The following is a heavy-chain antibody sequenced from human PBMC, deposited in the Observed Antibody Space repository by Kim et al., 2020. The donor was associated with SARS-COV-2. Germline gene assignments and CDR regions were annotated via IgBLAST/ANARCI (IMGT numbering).Heavy chain of an antibody. J-gene: IGHJ6*03. V-gene: IGHV1-46*01. CDR2: INPSAGTT. CDR1: GYTLTNHY. CDR3: ARDVVQRNNFWSGRGSDYSYYYMDV. Sequence: ASVKVSCKASGYTLTNHYIHWVRQAPGQGLEWMGGINPSAGTTRYAQKFEGRITMTRDTSTSTVYMDLSSLRSDDTAVYYCARDVVQRNNFWSGRGSDYSYYYMDVWGEGTTVIVSS. D-gene: IGHD3-3*01.